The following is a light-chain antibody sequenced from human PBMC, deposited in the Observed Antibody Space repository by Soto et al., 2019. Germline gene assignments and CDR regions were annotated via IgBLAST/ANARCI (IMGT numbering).Light chain of an antibody. Sequence: EIVLTQSPGTLSLSPGERASLSCRASQSVSNNYLAWYQQKPCQAPRLLIYGASSRATGIPDRFSGSGSGADFTLIISRLEPEDFAVYSCQHYDGAPHTFGQVTKREIK. V-gene: IGKV3-20*01. CDR3: QHYDGAPHT. CDR1: QSVSNNY. J-gene: IGKJ2*01. CDR2: GAS.